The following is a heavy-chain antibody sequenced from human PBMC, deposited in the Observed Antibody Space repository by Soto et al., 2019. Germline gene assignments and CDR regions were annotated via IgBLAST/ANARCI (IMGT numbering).Heavy chain of an antibody. CDR1: GYTFTSYG. D-gene: IGHD2-21*02. J-gene: IGHJ4*02. CDR2: ISAYNGNT. Sequence: ASVKVSCKASGYTFTSYGISWVRQAPGQGLEWMGWISAYNGNTNYAQKLQGRVTMTTDTSTSTAYMELRSLRSDDTAVYYCARDLGYCGGDCYFGYWGQGTLVTVSS. CDR3: ARDLGYCGGDCYFGY. V-gene: IGHV1-18*01.